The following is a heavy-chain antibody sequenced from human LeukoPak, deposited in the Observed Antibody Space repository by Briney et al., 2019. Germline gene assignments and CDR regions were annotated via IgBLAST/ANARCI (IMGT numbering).Heavy chain of an antibody. J-gene: IGHJ5*02. D-gene: IGHD3-10*01. CDR3: ARGHYGSGRSWFDP. CDR2: INHSGST. Sequence: SETLSLTCAVYGGSFSGYYWCWIRQAPGKGLEWIGEINHSGSTNYNPSLKSRVTISVDTSKNQFSLKLSSVTAADTAVYYCARGHYGSGRSWFDPWGQGTLVTVSS. CDR1: GGSFSGYY. V-gene: IGHV4-34*01.